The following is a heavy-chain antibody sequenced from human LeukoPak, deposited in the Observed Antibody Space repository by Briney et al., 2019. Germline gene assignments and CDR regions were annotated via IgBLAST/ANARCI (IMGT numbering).Heavy chain of an antibody. Sequence: PSETLSLTCTVSGGSISSYYWNWIRQPAGKGLEWIGRIFTSRNTNYSPSLKSRVTISVDKSKNQFSLKLSSVTAADTAVYYCAGTDTSGYDRFDYWGQGALVTVSS. J-gene: IGHJ4*02. CDR2: IFTSRNT. D-gene: IGHD3-22*01. CDR1: GGSISSYY. CDR3: AGTDTSGYDRFDY. V-gene: IGHV4-4*07.